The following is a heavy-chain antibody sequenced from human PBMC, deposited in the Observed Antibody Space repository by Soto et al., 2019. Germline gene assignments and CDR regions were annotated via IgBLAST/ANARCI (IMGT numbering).Heavy chain of an antibody. Sequence: PSETLSLTCAVSGGSFTSNNWWTWVRQPPGQGLEWIGEIYRTGSTNYNPSLKSRVTISLDKSENQFSLKVSSLTAADTAVYYCASRDPGTSVDYWGQGTLVTVSS. CDR1: GGSFTSNNW. J-gene: IGHJ4*02. D-gene: IGHD1-7*01. CDR3: ASRDPGTSVDY. V-gene: IGHV4-4*02. CDR2: IYRTGST.